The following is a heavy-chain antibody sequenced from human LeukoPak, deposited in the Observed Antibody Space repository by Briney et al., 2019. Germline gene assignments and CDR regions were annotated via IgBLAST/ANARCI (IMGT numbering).Heavy chain of an antibody. D-gene: IGHD5-18*01. CDR2: IIPIFGTA. V-gene: IGHV1-69*06. Sequence: SVKVSCKASGCTFSSYAISWLRQAPGQGLEWMGVIIPIFGTANYAQKFQGRVTITADKSTSTAYMELSSLRSEDTAVYYCARGKQLWLPYYFDYWGQGTLVTVSS. CDR3: ARGKQLWLPYYFDY. CDR1: GCTFSSYA. J-gene: IGHJ4*02.